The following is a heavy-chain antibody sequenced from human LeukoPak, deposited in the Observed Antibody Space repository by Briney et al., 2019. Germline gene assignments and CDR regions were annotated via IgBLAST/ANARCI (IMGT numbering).Heavy chain of an antibody. CDR2: ISSSSSYI. V-gene: IGHV3-21*01. CDR3: ARDMEFWSGSDY. CDR1: GFTFSSYS. J-gene: IGHJ4*02. Sequence: SGGSLRLSCAASGFTFSSYSMNWVRQAPGKGLEWVSSISSSSSYIYYADSVKGRFTISRDNAKNSLYLQMNSLRAEDTAVYYCARDMEFWSGSDYWGQGTLVTVSS. D-gene: IGHD3-3*01.